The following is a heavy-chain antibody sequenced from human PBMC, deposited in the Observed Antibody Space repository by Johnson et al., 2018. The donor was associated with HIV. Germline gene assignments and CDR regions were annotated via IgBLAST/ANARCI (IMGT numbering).Heavy chain of an antibody. CDR2: IKQDGSEK. Sequence: VQLVESGGGVVRPGRPLRLSCAASGFTFRSYGMHWVRQAPGKGLEWVANIKQDGSEKYYVDSVKGRFTISRDNAKNTLYLQMNSLRAEDTAVYYCAREGSSSSDDAFDIWGQGTMVTVSS. J-gene: IGHJ3*02. V-gene: IGHV3-7*01. CDR3: AREGSSSSDDAFDI. D-gene: IGHD6-6*01. CDR1: GFTFRSYG.